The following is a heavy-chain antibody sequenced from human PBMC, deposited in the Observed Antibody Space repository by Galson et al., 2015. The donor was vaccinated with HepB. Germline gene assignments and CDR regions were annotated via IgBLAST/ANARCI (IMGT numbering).Heavy chain of an antibody. CDR3: ARKIVVANWYFDL. Sequence: ETLSLTCTVSGGSISTYYWGWIRQPPGKGLEWLGYMYYSGSTNYNPSLKSRVTISVDTSKNQFSLKLSSVTAADTAVYYCARKIVVANWYFDLWGRGTLVTVSS. J-gene: IGHJ2*01. D-gene: IGHD3-22*01. V-gene: IGHV4-59*01. CDR1: GGSISTYY. CDR2: MYYSGST.